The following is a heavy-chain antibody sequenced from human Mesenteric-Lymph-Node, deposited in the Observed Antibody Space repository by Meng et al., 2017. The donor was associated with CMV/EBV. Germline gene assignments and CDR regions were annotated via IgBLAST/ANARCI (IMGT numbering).Heavy chain of an antibody. CDR1: GYTFTSYA. Sequence: KDSGYTFTSYAMNWVRQAPGQGLEWMGWINTNTGNPTYAQGFTGRFVFSLDTSVSTAYLQISSLKAKDTAVYYCARGMVRGVIISGYWGQGTLVTVSS. V-gene: IGHV7-4-1*02. J-gene: IGHJ4*02. CDR3: ARGMVRGVIISGY. D-gene: IGHD3-10*01. CDR2: INTNTGNP.